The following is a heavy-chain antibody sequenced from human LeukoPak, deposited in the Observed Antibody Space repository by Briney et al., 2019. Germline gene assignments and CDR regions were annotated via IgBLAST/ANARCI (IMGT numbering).Heavy chain of an antibody. CDR3: ARLPTGY. J-gene: IGHJ4*02. Sequence: PGGSLRLSCAASGFTFSHYWMNWVRQAPGKGLEWVANIKQEGSEKYYVDSVKGRFTISRDNAKNSLYLQMNSLRAEDTAVYYCARLPTGYWGQGTLVTVSS. V-gene: IGHV3-7*05. CDR1: GFTFSHYW. CDR2: IKQEGSEK. D-gene: IGHD1-14*01.